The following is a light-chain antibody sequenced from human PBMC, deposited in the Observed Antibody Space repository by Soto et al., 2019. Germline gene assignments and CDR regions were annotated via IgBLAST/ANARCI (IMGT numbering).Light chain of an antibody. CDR3: QHYGSSSWT. Sequence: EIVLTQSPGTLSLSPGERATLSCRASQSVSSSYFAWYQQRFGQAPRLLIYGASSRATGIPDRFSGSGSGTDFTLTISRLEPEDFAVYYCQHYGSSSWTFGKGTKVEIK. V-gene: IGKV3-20*01. CDR1: QSVSSSY. J-gene: IGKJ1*01. CDR2: GAS.